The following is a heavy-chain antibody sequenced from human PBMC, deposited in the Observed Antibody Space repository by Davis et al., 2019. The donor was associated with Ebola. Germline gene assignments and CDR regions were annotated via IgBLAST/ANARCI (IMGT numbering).Heavy chain of an antibody. CDR2: ISSSSSYT. V-gene: IGHV3-11*03. CDR1: GFTFSDYY. D-gene: IGHD3-3*01. Sequence: GESLKISCAASGFTFSDYYMSWIRQAPGKGLEWVSYISSSSSYTNYADSVKGRFTISRHNSKNTLYLQMNSLRAEDTAVYYCASTAYYDFWSGYSFDYWGQGTLVTVSS. CDR3: ASTAYYDFWSGYSFDY. J-gene: IGHJ4*02.